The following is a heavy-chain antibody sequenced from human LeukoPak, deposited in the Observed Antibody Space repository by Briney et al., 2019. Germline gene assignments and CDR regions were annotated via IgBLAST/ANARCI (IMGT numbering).Heavy chain of an antibody. V-gene: IGHV4-34*01. J-gene: IGHJ4*02. Sequence: SETLSLTCAVYGGSFSGYYWSWIRQPPGKGLEWIGEINHSGSTNYNPSLKSRVTISVDTSKNQFSLKLSSVTAEDTAVYYCARDLGSSSWGYYFDYWGQGTLVTVSS. D-gene: IGHD6-13*01. CDR3: ARDLGSSSWGYYFDY. CDR1: GGSFSGYY. CDR2: INHSGST.